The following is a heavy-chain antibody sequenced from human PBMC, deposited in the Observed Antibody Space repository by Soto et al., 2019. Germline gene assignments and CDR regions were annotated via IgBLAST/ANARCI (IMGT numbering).Heavy chain of an antibody. J-gene: IGHJ4*01. Sequence: QVQLVESGGGVVQPGRSLRLSCAVSGFTVSTYGMHRVRQAPGKGREWVAVISRDGGTKYYADSVKGRFTSSRDNSRTTPILEMNSLSGDDMAVYDGTGDVASGYWGHGTLVTVSS. CDR3: TGDVASGY. D-gene: IGHD2-8*02. CDR1: GFTVSTYG. V-gene: IGHV3-30*03. CDR2: ISRDGGTK.